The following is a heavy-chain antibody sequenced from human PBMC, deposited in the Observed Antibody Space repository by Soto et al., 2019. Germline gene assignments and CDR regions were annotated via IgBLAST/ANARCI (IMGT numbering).Heavy chain of an antibody. CDR2: INHSGST. CDR1: GGSFSGYY. Sequence: PSDTLSLTCAVYGGSFSGYYWSWIRQPPGKGLVWIGEINHSGSTNYNPSLKSRVTISVDTSKNQFSLKLSSVTAADTAVYYCARGRWGRFSFGNYDSSGSVWFDPWGQGTLVTVSS. J-gene: IGHJ5*02. CDR3: ARGRWGRFSFGNYDSSGSVWFDP. D-gene: IGHD3-22*01. V-gene: IGHV4-34*01.